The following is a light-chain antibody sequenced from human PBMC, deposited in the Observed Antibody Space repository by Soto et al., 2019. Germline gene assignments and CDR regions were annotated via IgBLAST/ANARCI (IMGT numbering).Light chain of an antibody. Sequence: EIVLAQSPGTLSLSPGERATLSCRASQSVSRSYLAWYQQKPGQTPRLLIYGASSRATGIPDRFSGSGSGTDFTLTISRLEPEDFAVYYCLQFGNSPYTFGQGTKLDIK. V-gene: IGKV3-20*01. J-gene: IGKJ2*01. CDR3: LQFGNSPYT. CDR2: GAS. CDR1: QSVSRSY.